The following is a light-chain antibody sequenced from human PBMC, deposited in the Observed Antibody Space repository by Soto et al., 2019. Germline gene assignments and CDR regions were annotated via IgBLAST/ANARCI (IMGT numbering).Light chain of an antibody. J-gene: IGKJ5*01. Sequence: EILLSQSPATLSLSPGERATLSCRASQSVSSNIAWYQQKPGQAPRLLIYDASNRATGVPARFSGSGSGTDFTLTVSSLEPEDFAVYYCQQRYNWPPITFGQGTRLEIK. CDR3: QQRYNWPPIT. V-gene: IGKV3-11*01. CDR2: DAS. CDR1: QSVSSN.